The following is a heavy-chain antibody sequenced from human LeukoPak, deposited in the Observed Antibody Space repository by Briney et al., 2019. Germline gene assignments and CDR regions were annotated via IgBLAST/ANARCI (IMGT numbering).Heavy chain of an antibody. CDR3: ARKQLVTPSLDY. V-gene: IGHV5-51*01. J-gene: IGHJ4*02. Sequence: PGESLRVSCEGFRYSFTNYWIGWVRQMPGKGLEWMGIIYPGDSDTRYSPSFQGQVTISADKSISTAYLQWSSLKASDTAMYYCARKQLVTPSLDYWGQGTLVTVSS. CDR2: IYPGDSDT. CDR1: RYSFTNYW. D-gene: IGHD6-13*01.